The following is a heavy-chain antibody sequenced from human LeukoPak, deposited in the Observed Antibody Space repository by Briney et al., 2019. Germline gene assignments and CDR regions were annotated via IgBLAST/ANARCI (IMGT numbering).Heavy chain of an antibody. CDR1: GGSISSYY. CDR3: ARDRSSSWYGWFDP. Sequence: SETLSLTCTVSGGSISSYYWSWIRQPPGKGLEWIGYIYYSGSTNYNPSLKSRVTISVDTSKNQFSLKLSSVTAADTAVYYCARDRSSSWYGWFDPWGQGTLVTVSS. J-gene: IGHJ5*02. CDR2: IYYSGST. V-gene: IGHV4-59*01. D-gene: IGHD6-13*01.